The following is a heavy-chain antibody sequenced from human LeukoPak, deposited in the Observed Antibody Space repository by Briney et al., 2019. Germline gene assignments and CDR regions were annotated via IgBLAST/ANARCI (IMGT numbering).Heavy chain of an antibody. D-gene: IGHD6-13*01. Sequence: GGSLRLSCAASGFPFNAYRMTWVRQAPGKGLEWVANIRQDGDTKYYVDSVKGRFTISRDNAMNSLYLQMNSLRAEDTAIYYCARSLPYGTTWYGRSDFWGQGTLVTVSS. CDR2: IRQDGDTK. CDR1: GFPFNAYR. V-gene: IGHV3-7*03. J-gene: IGHJ4*02. CDR3: ARSLPYGTTWYGRSDF.